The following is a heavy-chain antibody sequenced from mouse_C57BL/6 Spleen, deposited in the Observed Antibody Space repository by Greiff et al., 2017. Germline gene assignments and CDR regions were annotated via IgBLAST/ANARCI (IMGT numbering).Heavy chain of an antibody. V-gene: IGHV14-4*01. Sequence: EVQLQQSGAELVRPGASVKLSCTASGFNIKDDYMHWVKPRPEQGLEWIGGIDPANGDTEYTSKFQGKATITADTSSNIAYLQLSSLTSEDTAVYYCTSRRDDWGQGTTLTVSS. CDR1: GFNIKDDY. CDR2: IDPANGDT. J-gene: IGHJ2*01. CDR3: TSRRDD.